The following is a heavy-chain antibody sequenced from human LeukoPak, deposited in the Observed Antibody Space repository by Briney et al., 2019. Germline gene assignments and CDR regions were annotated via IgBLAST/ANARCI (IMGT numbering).Heavy chain of an antibody. J-gene: IGHJ4*02. CDR1: GGSISSSSYY. CDR3: ARISSLGIAAAGTHSPASYFNY. D-gene: IGHD6-13*01. CDR2: IYYSGST. V-gene: IGHV4-39*07. Sequence: SESLSLTCTVSGGSISSSSYYWGWIRQPPGKGLEWIGSIYYSGSTYYNPSLKSRVTISVDTSKNQFSLKLSSVTAADTAVYYCARISSLGIAAAGTHSPASYFNYWGQGILVTVSS.